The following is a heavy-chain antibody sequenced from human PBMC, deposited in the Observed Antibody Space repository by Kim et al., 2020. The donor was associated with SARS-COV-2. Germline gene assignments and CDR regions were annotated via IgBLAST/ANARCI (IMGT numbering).Heavy chain of an antibody. CDR1: GGSFSGYY. CDR3: ARGHVDFWSGYYLEHFDY. CDR2: INHSGST. D-gene: IGHD3-3*01. J-gene: IGHJ4*02. Sequence: SETLSLTCAVYGGSFSGYYWSWIRQPPGKGLEWIGEINHSGSTNYNPSLKSRVTISVDTSKNQFSLKLSSVTAADTAVYYCARGHVDFWSGYYLEHFDYWGQGTLVTVSS. V-gene: IGHV4-34*01.